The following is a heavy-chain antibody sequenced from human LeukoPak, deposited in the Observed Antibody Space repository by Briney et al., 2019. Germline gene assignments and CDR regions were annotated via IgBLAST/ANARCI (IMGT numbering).Heavy chain of an antibody. CDR3: ARKPHCSSNTCDIYYYYYAMDV. CDR2: INIDGRSA. V-gene: IGHV3-74*01. D-gene: IGHD2-2*02. Sequence: PGGSLRLSCAASGFSFSSYWMHWVRQDPGKGLLWVSRINIDGRSASYAPSVTGRFTMSRDNAKNSLYLQMNSLRAEDTAVYYCARKPHCSSNTCDIYYYYYAMDVWGQGTTVTVFS. CDR1: GFSFSSYW. J-gene: IGHJ6*02.